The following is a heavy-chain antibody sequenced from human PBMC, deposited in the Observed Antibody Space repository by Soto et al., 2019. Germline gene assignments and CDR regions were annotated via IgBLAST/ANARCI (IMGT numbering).Heavy chain of an antibody. CDR2: IYHSGST. Sequence: QLQLQESGPGLVKPSETLSLTCTVSNGSISSAIYYWGWIRQPPGKGLEWIGSIYHSGSTYYNPSLQGRVIISVDTSKNQFSLKLSSVTAADTAVYFCAGRSSLASVQVYFGEISNYNWFDPWGQGTLVTVSS. J-gene: IGHJ5*02. CDR3: AGRSSLASVQVYFGEISNYNWFDP. V-gene: IGHV4-39*01. D-gene: IGHD3-10*01. CDR1: NGSISSAIYY.